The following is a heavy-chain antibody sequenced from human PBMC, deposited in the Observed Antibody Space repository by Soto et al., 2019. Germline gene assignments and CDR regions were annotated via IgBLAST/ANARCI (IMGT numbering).Heavy chain of an antibody. CDR1: GFTISAYW. J-gene: IGHJ4*02. D-gene: IGHD2-15*01. V-gene: IGHV3-74*01. CDR3: ARGPDCGGGGCYYHVGY. CDR2: INMDGRTT. Sequence: VQLVESGGGSVQPGGSLRLSCAASGFTISAYWMHWVRQAPGKGLVWVSRINMDGRTTNYADSVKGRFTISRDNAKNTVYLQMNSLGVDDTAIYYCARGPDCGGGGCYYHVGYWGRGTLVTVSS.